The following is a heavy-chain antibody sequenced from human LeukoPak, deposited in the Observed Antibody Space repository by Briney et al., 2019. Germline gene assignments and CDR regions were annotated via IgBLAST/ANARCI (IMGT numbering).Heavy chain of an antibody. CDR2: ISSSSSYI. Sequence: GGSLRLSCGASGFTFSTYSMNWVRQAPGKGLEWVSSISSSSSYIYYADSVKGRFTISRDNAKNSLYLQMNSLRAEDTAVYYCARDGREATVTTIDNWGQGTLVTVSS. V-gene: IGHV3-21*01. CDR1: GFTFSTYS. D-gene: IGHD4-17*01. J-gene: IGHJ4*02. CDR3: ARDGREATVTTIDN.